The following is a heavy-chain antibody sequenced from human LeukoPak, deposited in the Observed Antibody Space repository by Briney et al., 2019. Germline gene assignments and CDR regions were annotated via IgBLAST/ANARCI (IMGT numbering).Heavy chain of an antibody. Sequence: SETLSLTCAVYGGSFSGYYWSWIRQPPGKGLEWIGEINHSGSTNYNPSLKSRVTISVDTSKNQFSLKLSSVTTADTAVYYCARDSYDFWSGQELPAGVDYWGQGTLVTVSS. CDR3: ARDSYDFWSGQELPAGVDY. V-gene: IGHV4-34*01. CDR1: GGSFSGYY. D-gene: IGHD3-3*01. CDR2: INHSGST. J-gene: IGHJ4*02.